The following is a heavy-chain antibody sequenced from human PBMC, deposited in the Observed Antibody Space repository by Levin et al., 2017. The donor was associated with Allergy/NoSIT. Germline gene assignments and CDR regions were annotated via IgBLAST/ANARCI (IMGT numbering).Heavy chain of an antibody. CDR3: AGEPHRPYYYHYGLDV. D-gene: IGHD2-21*01. V-gene: IGHV4-39*07. CDR2: VYYDGSA. J-gene: IGHJ6*02. Sequence: GSLRLSCTVSGGSISSDSYYWAWIRQPPGKGLEWIGSVYYDGSAYYNPSLKSRVTISIDTSKNQFSLRLDSVTAADTAVYCCAGEPHRPYYYHYGLDVWGQGTTGTVSS. CDR1: GGSISSDSYY.